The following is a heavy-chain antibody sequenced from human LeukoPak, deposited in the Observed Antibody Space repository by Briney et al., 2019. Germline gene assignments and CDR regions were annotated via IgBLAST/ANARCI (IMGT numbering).Heavy chain of an antibody. D-gene: IGHD2-2*01. CDR3: ASAPFALGYCSSTSCRYYFDY. CDR1: GFTFSSSA. Sequence: GGSLRLSCAASGFTFSSSAMHWVRQAPGKGLEWVAVISYDGINKYYADSVKGRFTISRDNSENTLYVQMNSLRAEDTAVYYCASAPFALGYCSSTSCRYYFDYWGQGTLVTVSS. J-gene: IGHJ4*02. V-gene: IGHV3-30-3*01. CDR2: ISYDGINK.